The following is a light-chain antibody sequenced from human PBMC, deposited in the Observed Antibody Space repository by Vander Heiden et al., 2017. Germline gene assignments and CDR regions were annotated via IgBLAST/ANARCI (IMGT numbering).Light chain of an antibody. CDR1: SSDLGGYNY. V-gene: IGLV2-14*03. CDR3: SSYTSSSAPYV. J-gene: IGLJ1*01. CDR2: DVS. Sequence: QSALTQPASVSGSPGQSTTISCTGTSSDLGGYNYVSWYQQHPGKAPKLMIYDVSNRPSGVSNRFSGSKSGNTASLTISGLQAEDEADYYCSSYTSSSAPYVFGTGTKVTVL.